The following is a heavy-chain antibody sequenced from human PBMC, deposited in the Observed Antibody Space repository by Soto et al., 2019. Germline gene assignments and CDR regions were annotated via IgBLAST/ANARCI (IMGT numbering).Heavy chain of an antibody. CDR1: DGNIIDYY. Sequence: LEILSVTSTVSDGNIIDYYWSCILKHPGKRLEWIGYIDYYGSTNYNPSLKSRVTISVDTSKRQFSLNLGSVTAADTAVYYCARVAIRIWFGELILHEHAWFDPWGQGTLVTVSS. V-gene: IGHV4-59*01. CDR2: IDYYGST. D-gene: IGHD3-10*01. J-gene: IGHJ5*02. CDR3: ARVAIRIWFGELILHEHAWFDP.